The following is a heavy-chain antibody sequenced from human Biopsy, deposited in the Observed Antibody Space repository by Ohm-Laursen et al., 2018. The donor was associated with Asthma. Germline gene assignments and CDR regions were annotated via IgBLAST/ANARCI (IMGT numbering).Heavy chain of an antibody. CDR1: GDSFTYPGYY. Sequence: GTLSLTCSVSGDSFTYPGYYWGWIRQPPGKGLEWIGSIYYSGTTYYNPSLGSRVTVSADTSKNQFSLKLTSVTAADTAVYYCVRGSSSWHHGPFHYYYGLDVWGQGTTATVSS. V-gene: IGHV4-39*01. J-gene: IGHJ6*02. CDR2: IYYSGTT. D-gene: IGHD6-13*01. CDR3: VRGSSSWHHGPFHYYYGLDV.